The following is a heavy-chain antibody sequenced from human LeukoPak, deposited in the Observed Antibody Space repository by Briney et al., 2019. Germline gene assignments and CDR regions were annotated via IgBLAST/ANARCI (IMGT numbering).Heavy chain of an antibody. V-gene: IGHV3-53*05. CDR2: IYSGGST. J-gene: IGHJ5*02. Sequence: PGGSLRLSCAASGFTVSSDYMSWVRQAPGKGLEWVSVIYSGGSTNYADSVKGRFTISRDKSKNTVYLQMNSLRFEDTAMYYCARNWFDPWGQGTLVTVSS. CDR3: ARNWFDP. CDR1: GFTVSSDY.